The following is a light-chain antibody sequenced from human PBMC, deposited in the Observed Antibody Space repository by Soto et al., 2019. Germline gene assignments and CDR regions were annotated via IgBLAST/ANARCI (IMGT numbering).Light chain of an antibody. V-gene: IGKV3-20*01. J-gene: IGKJ1*01. Sequence: EIVLTQSPGTLSVSPGERATLSCRASQTISSNYLAWYQHKPGQAPSLLIYGTSSRATGIPDRFSGSGSRADFTHTISRLEPYDSAIYYCQQYFSWTFGQGTKVEIK. CDR3: QQYFSWT. CDR1: QTISSNY. CDR2: GTS.